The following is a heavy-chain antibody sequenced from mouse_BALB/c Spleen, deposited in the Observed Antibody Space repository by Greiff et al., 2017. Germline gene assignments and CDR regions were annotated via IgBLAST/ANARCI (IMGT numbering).Heavy chain of an antibody. CDR2: ISSGSSTI. CDR1: GFTFSSFG. V-gene: IGHV5-17*02. J-gene: IGHJ4*01. Sequence: EVQLVESGGGLVQPGGSRKLSCAASGFTFSSFGMHWVRQAPEKGLEWVAYISSGSSTIYYADTVKGRFTISRDNPKNTLFLQMTSLRSEDTAMYYCAITGDYAMDYWGQGTSVTVSS. D-gene: IGHD4-1*01. CDR3: AITGDYAMDY.